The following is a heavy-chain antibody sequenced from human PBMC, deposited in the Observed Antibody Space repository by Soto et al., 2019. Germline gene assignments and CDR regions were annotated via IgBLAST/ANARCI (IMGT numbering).Heavy chain of an antibody. J-gene: IGHJ4*02. CDR1: GGSISSGGYS. Sequence: SETLSLTCAVSGGSISSGGYSWSWIRQPPGKGLEWIGYIYHSGSTYYKPSLKSRVTISVDRSKNQFSLNLSSVTAADTAVYYCARVLGDYYDSSGFYPMPFDHWGQGTLVTVSS. D-gene: IGHD3-22*01. V-gene: IGHV4-30-2*01. CDR2: IYHSGST. CDR3: ARVLGDYYDSSGFYPMPFDH.